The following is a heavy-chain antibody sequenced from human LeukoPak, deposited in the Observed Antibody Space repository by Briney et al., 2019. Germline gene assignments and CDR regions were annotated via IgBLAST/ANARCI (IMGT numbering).Heavy chain of an antibody. CDR1: GGPISSYY. Sequence: SETLSLTCTVSGGPISSYYWSWIRQPPGKGLEWIGYIYYSGSTNYNPSLKSRVTISVDTSKNQFSLKLSSVTAADTAVYYCATYSITGAWAEYFLHWGQGTLVTVSS. CDR3: ATYSITGAWAEYFLH. CDR2: IYYSGST. V-gene: IGHV4-59*12. D-gene: IGHD2/OR15-2a*01. J-gene: IGHJ1*01.